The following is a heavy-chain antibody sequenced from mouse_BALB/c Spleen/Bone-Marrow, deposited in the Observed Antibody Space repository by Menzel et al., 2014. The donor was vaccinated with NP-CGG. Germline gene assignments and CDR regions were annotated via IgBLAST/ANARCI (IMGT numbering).Heavy chain of an antibody. CDR1: GFTFNSFG. V-gene: IGHV5-17*02. J-gene: IGHJ4*01. CDR3: VISYDFYAIAL. CDR2: ISCGSSTI. Sequence: EVQSVDYGGGLAKPGGPRKLSCADSGFTFNSFGMHWVRHAPEKGLVWVAYISCGSSTIYYADTWKGRFTISRYKPKNALFRQMTNLMSEDTAMYYCVISYDFYAIALWGQGTPVTYTS. D-gene: IGHD2-4*01.